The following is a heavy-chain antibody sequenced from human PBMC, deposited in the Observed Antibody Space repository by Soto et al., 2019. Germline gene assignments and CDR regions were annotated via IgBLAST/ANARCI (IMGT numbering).Heavy chain of an antibody. CDR2: IYHSGST. V-gene: IGHV4-4*02. J-gene: IGHJ4*02. CDR1: GGSISSSNW. Sequence: SETLSLTCAVSGGSISSSNWWSWVRQPPGKGLEWIGEIYHSGSTNYNPSLKSRVTISVGTSTNQFSLRLSSVTAADTAVYYCARHLDYCDNSAYFDFWGQGTLVTVS. CDR3: ARHLDYCDNSAYFDF. D-gene: IGHD3-22*01.